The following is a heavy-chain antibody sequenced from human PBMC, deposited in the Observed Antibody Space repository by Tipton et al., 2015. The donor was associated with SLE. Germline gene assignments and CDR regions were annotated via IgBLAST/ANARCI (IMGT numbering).Heavy chain of an antibody. CDR2: IYYSGST. CDR3: ARDRRPTGPRVYYYYYYMDV. J-gene: IGHJ6*03. V-gene: IGHV4-61*08. D-gene: IGHD3-10*01. CDR1: GGSISSGGYY. Sequence: LRLSCTVSGGSISSGGYYWSWIRQHPGKGLEWIGYIYYSGSTNYNPSLKSRVTISVDTSKNQFSLKLSSVTAADTAVYYCARDRRPTGPRVYYYYYYMDVWGKGTTVTVSS.